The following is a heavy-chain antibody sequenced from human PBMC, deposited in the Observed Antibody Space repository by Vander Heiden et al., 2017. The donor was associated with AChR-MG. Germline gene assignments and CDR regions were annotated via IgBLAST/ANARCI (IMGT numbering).Heavy chain of an antibody. CDR1: GFSLTTSGVG. D-gene: IGHD1-7*01. CDR3: AHRLAGGRYGWNYGIYDY. J-gene: IGHJ4*01. Sequence: QITLKESGPTLVNPTQTLTLTCSFSGFSLTTSGVGVGWIRQPPGQTLEWLALIDWDDDKRYSPSLRSRLTIAKDTSRDQVVLTMTNMDPVDTGTYFCAHRLAGGRYGWNYGIYDYWGPGTLVTVSS. CDR2: IDWDDDK. V-gene: IGHV2-5*02.